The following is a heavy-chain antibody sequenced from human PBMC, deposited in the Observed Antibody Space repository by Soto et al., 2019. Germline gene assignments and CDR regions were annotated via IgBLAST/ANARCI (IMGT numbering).Heavy chain of an antibody. D-gene: IGHD1-26*01. Sequence: QVQLQESGPGLVKPSGTLSLTCAVSGGSISSSNWWSWVRQPPGKGLEWIGEIYHSGSTNYNPSLKSRVTISVDASKNQFPLKLSSVTAADTAVYYCARVSGSYYYGMDVWGQGTTVTVSS. V-gene: IGHV4-4*02. CDR1: GGSISSSNW. CDR2: IYHSGST. J-gene: IGHJ6*02. CDR3: ARVSGSYYYGMDV.